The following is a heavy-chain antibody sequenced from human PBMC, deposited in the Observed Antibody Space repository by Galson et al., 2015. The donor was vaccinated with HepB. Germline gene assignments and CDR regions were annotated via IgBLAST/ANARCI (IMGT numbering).Heavy chain of an antibody. CDR2: ISYDGSNK. CDR1: GFTFSSYG. V-gene: IGHV3-30*18. CDR3: AKDEQWISSGWYNSLDY. D-gene: IGHD6-19*01. J-gene: IGHJ4*02. Sequence: SLRLSCAASGFTFSSYGMHWVRQAPGKGLEWVAVISYDGSNKYYADSVKGRFTISRDNSKNTLYLQMNSLRAEDTAVYYCAKDEQWISSGWYNSLDYWGQGTLVTVSS.